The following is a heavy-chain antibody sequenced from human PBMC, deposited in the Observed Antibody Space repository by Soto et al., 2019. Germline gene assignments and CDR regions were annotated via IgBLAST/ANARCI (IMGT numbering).Heavy chain of an antibody. CDR3: ARGPFNWNYRRSRYMDV. Sequence: PSETLSLTCAVYGGSFSGYYWSWIRQPPGKGLEWIGEINHSGSTNHNPSLKSRVTISVDTSKNQFSLKLSSVTAADTAVYYCARGPFNWNYRRSRYMDVWGKGTTVTVSS. CDR2: INHSGST. D-gene: IGHD1-7*01. J-gene: IGHJ6*03. V-gene: IGHV4-34*01. CDR1: GGSFSGYY.